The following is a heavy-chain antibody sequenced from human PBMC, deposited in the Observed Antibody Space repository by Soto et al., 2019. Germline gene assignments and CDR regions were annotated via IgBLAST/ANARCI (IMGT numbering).Heavy chain of an antibody. CDR3: ARGDYYGSGSYSNTDY. CDR2: INHSGST. J-gene: IGHJ4*02. CDR1: GGSLSGYY. Sequence: QVQLQQWGAGLLKPSETLSLTCAVYGGSLSGYYWSWIRQPPGKGLEWIGEINHSGSTNYNPSLKSRVTISVDTSKNQFSLKLSSVTAADTAVYYCARGDYYGSGSYSNTDYWGQGTLVTVSS. D-gene: IGHD3-10*01. V-gene: IGHV4-34*01.